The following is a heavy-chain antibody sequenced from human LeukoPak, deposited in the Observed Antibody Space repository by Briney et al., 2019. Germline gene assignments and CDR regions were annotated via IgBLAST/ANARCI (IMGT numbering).Heavy chain of an antibody. CDR1: GFTFSTHG. V-gene: IGHV3-33*01. CDR3: ARGDIVAEGLSFDY. CDR2: VWYDGNNK. J-gene: IGHJ4*02. D-gene: IGHD5-12*01. Sequence: GRSLRLSCAASGFTFSTHGMHWVRQAPGKGLEWVAIVWYDGNNKYYVDSVKGRFTISRDNSKKTLYLYMNSLRAEDTAVYYCARGDIVAEGLSFDYWGKETLVTVSS.